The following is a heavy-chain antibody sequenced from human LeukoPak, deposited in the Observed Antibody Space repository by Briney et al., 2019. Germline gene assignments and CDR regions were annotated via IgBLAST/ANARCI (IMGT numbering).Heavy chain of an antibody. Sequence: ASVKVSCEASGYTFNNYGIAWVRQAPGQGLEWMGWTSAYDGNTNYAQKLQGRVTMTTDTSTSTAYMELRSLRSDDTAVYYCARGSRVGATSGGDYWGQGTLVTVSS. J-gene: IGHJ4*02. CDR2: TSAYDGNT. CDR1: GYTFNNYG. D-gene: IGHD1-26*01. V-gene: IGHV1-18*01. CDR3: ARGSRVGATSGGDY.